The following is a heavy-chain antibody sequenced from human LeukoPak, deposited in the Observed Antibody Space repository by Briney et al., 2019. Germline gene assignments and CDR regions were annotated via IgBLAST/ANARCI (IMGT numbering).Heavy chain of an antibody. CDR2: IKQGGGER. CDR1: GFTFSRHW. Sequence: GGSLRLSCAASGFTFSRHWMNWVRHAPGKGLERVANIKQGGGERNYVDSVKGRFTVSRDDAMNSLYLQMNSLRVEDTAIYYCARGPNYGARTDYLDYWGLGTLVTVCS. D-gene: IGHD4-17*01. J-gene: IGHJ4*02. CDR3: ARGPNYGARTDYLDY. V-gene: IGHV3-7*03.